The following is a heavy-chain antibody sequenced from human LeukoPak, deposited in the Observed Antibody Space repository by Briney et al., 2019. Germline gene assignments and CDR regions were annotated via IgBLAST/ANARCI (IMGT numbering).Heavy chain of an antibody. D-gene: IGHD2-21*01. CDR3: ARDVDSRAWFDP. CDR1: GGSISSHY. CDR2: IYYSGST. Sequence: SETLSLTCTVSGGSISSHYWSWIRQPPGKGLGWIGYIYYSGSTNYNPSLKSRVTISVDTSKNQFSLKLSSVTAADTAVYYCARDVDSRAWFDPWGQGTLVTVSS. J-gene: IGHJ5*02. V-gene: IGHV4-59*11.